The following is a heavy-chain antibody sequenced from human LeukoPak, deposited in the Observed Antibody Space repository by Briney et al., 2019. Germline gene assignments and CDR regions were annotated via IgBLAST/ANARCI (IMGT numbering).Heavy chain of an antibody. D-gene: IGHD3-22*01. V-gene: IGHV3-30*03. CDR1: GFTFSSYD. J-gene: IGHJ4*02. CDR3: AVAYYYDRNLEGY. CDR2: ISYDGSNK. Sequence: GGSLRLSCAASGFTFSSYDMHWVRQAPGKGLEWVAVISYDGSNKYYADSVKGRFTISRDNSKNTLYLQMNSLRAEDTAVYYCAVAYYYDRNLEGYWGQGTLVTVSS.